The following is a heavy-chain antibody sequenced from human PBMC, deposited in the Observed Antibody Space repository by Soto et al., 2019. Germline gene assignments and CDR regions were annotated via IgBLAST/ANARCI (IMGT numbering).Heavy chain of an antibody. CDR1: GYSISSGYY. CDR3: ARELLPPYYFDY. D-gene: IGHD2-15*01. Sequence: PSDTLSLTCAVSGYSISSGYYWGWIRQPPGMGLEWIGSFSHSGSAYYNPSLKSRVTISVDTSKNQFSLRLSSVTAADTAVYYCARELLPPYYFDYWGQGILVTVSS. J-gene: IGHJ4*02. V-gene: IGHV4-38-2*02. CDR2: FSHSGSA.